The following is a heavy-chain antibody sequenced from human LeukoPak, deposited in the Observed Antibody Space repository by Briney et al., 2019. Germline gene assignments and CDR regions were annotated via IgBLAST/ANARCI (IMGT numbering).Heavy chain of an antibody. J-gene: IGHJ6*03. D-gene: IGHD4-23*01. V-gene: IGHV3-23*01. CDR1: GFTFSSYA. CDR2: ISGSGGST. CDR3: ARALDYGGNARYYYYYMDV. Sequence: GGSLRLSCAASGFTFSSYAMSWVRQAPGKGLEWVSAISGSGGSTYYADSVKGRFTISRDNSKNTLYLQMNSLGAEDTAAYYCARALDYGGNARYYYYYMDVWGKGTTVTVSS.